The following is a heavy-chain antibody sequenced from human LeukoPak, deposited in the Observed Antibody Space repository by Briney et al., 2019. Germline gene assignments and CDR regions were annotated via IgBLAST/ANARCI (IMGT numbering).Heavy chain of an antibody. CDR2: IWYDGSNK. CDR1: GFTFSSYG. CDR3: ARGRGVRGYDIVVVVTAQYVFDY. V-gene: IGHV3-33*01. D-gene: IGHD2-15*01. Sequence: TGGSLRLSCAASGFTFSSYGMHWVRQAPGKGLESVAIIWYDGSNKYYADSVKGRFTVSRDNSKNTLYLQMNSLRAEDTAVYYCARGRGVRGYDIVVVVTAQYVFDYWGQGTLVTVSS. J-gene: IGHJ4*02.